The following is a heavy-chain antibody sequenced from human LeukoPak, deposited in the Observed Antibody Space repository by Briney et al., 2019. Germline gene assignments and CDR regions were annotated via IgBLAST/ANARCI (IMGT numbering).Heavy chain of an antibody. CDR2: IHNSGST. Sequence: SETLSLTCTVSGGSISSGGYYWSWIRQHPGQGLEWIGYIHNSGSTYYNPFLQSRAIISLDTSKSQFSLQLNSVTAADTAVYYCARVDGSGSKRWFDPWGQGAPVTVSS. J-gene: IGHJ5*02. CDR1: GGSISSGGYY. V-gene: IGHV4-31*03. CDR3: ARVDGSGSKRWFDP. D-gene: IGHD3-10*01.